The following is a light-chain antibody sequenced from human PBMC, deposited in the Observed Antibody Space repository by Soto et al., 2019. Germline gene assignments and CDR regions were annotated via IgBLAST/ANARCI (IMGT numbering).Light chain of an antibody. Sequence: EIVLTQSPCTLSLSPGERATLSCRASQSASSDFFAWYQQKPGQPPRLLIYGGSTRANGIPDRFSGSGSGTDFTLSISRREPEDIGMYYCQQYGSSPCTFGQGTKVEIK. CDR3: QQYGSSPCT. J-gene: IGKJ1*01. CDR2: GGS. V-gene: IGKV3-20*01. CDR1: QSASSDF.